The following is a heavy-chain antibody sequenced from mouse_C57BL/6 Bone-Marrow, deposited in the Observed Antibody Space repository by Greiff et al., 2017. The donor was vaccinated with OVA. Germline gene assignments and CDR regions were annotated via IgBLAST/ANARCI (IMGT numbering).Heavy chain of an antibody. V-gene: IGHV1-69*01. Sequence: QVQLQQPGVELVMPGASVKLSCKASGYTFTSYWMHWVKQRPGQGLEWIGEIDPSDSYTNYNQKFKGKSTLTVDKSSSTAYMQLSSLTSEDSAVYYCAAESTMIPYYAMDYWGQGTSVTVSS. CDR3: AAESTMIPYYAMDY. CDR1: GYTFTSYW. J-gene: IGHJ4*01. CDR2: IDPSDSYT. D-gene: IGHD2-4*01.